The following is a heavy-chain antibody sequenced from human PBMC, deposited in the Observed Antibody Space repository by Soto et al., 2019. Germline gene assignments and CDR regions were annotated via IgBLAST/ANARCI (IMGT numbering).Heavy chain of an antibody. V-gene: IGHV4-4*02. J-gene: IGHJ6*02. CDR3: SRVPTTVVGATAYGMDV. CDR2: IYHSGST. CDR1: GGSISSSNW. D-gene: IGHD1-26*01. Sequence: QVQLQESGPGLVKPSGTLSLTCAVSGGSISSSNWWSWVHQPPGKGLEWIGEIYHSGSTNYNPSLKSRVTISVDKSKNQFSLKLSSVTAADTAVYYCSRVPTTVVGATAYGMDVWGQGTTVTVSS.